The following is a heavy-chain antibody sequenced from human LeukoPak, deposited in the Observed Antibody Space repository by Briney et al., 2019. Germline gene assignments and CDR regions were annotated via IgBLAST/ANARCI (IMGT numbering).Heavy chain of an antibody. CDR3: AKESRARGTYYFDY. Sequence: GGSERLSCAASGFTFSTYAMSWVRQAPGKGLEWVSGISGSGGSAYYADSVKGRFTISRDISKNTLYLQMNSLRAEDTAVYYCAKESRARGTYYFDYWGQGSLVTVSS. CDR2: ISGSGGSA. J-gene: IGHJ4*02. CDR1: GFTFSTYA. V-gene: IGHV3-23*01. D-gene: IGHD1-14*01.